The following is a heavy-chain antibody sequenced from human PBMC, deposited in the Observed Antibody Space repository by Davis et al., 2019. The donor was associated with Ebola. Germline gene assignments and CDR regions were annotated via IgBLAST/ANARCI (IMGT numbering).Heavy chain of an antibody. V-gene: IGHV4-59*10. J-gene: IGHJ3*02. CDR1: GGSFSGYY. CDR3: ARRGAARDNAFDI. Sequence: PGGSLRLSCAVYGGSFSGYYWSWIRQPAGKGLEWIGRIYTSGSTNYNPSLKSRVTMSVDTSKNQFSLKLSSVTAADTAVYYCARRGAARDNAFDIWGQGTMVTVSS. D-gene: IGHD6-6*01. CDR2: IYTSGST.